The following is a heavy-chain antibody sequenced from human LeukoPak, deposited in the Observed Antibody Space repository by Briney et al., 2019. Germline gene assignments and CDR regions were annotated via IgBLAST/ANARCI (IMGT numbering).Heavy chain of an antibody. CDR2: INTDGSST. CDR1: GFTFSSYW. CDR3: ARVRYIVGASV. V-gene: IGHV3-74*01. Sequence: PGGSLRLSCAASGFTFSSYWMHWVRQAPGKGLVWVSRINTDGSSTSYADSVKGRFTISRDNAKNTLYLQMNSLRAEDTAVYYSARVRYIVGASVWGQGTLVTVSS. D-gene: IGHD1-26*01. J-gene: IGHJ4*02.